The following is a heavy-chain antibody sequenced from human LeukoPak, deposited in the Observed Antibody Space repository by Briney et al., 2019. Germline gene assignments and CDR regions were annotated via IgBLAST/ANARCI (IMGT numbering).Heavy chain of an antibody. CDR3: ARLTSGYYANFDY. J-gene: IGHJ4*02. CDR1: GGSISSYY. Sequence: SETLSLTCTVSGGSISSYYWSWVRQPPGTGLEWIASIYYSGSTNYNPSLRSRVTISVDTSKNQFSLQLTSVTAADTAFYYCARLTSGYYANFDYWGQGTLVTVSS. D-gene: IGHD3-22*01. V-gene: IGHV4-59*08. CDR2: IYYSGST.